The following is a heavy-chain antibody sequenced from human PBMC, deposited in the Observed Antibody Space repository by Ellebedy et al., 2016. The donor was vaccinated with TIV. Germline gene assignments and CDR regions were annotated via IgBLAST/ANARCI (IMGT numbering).Heavy chain of an antibody. J-gene: IGHJ3*02. CDR3: ARDPGGVGPAFDI. Sequence: GESLKISCAASGFTFSSYAMSWVRQAPGKGLEWVSGIVGSGSQKYADSVKGRFTISRDNSKNTLYLQMNSLRAEDTALYSCARDPGGVGPAFDIWGQGTLVFVSS. V-gene: IGHV3-23*01. CDR1: GFTFSSYA. CDR2: IVGSGS. D-gene: IGHD3-16*01.